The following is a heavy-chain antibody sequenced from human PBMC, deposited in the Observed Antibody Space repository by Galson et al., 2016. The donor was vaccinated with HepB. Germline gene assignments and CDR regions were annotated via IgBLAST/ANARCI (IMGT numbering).Heavy chain of an antibody. CDR1: GFTFSNYA. J-gene: IGHJ6*02. CDR2: ITGRGDSA. Sequence: SLRLSCAASGFTFSNYAMSWVRQAPGKGLEWVSTITGRGDSAYYADSVKGRFTISRDNSQNTLFLQMNSLRAEDTAIYYCAKHAEPYYYYAMDVWGQGTTVTVSS. V-gene: IGHV3-23*01. CDR3: AKHAEPYYYYAMDV. D-gene: IGHD1-14*01.